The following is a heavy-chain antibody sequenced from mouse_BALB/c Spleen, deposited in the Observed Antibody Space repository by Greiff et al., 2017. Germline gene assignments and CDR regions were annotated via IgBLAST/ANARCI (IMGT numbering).Heavy chain of an antibody. J-gene: IGHJ4*01. CDR2: IYPGNVNT. V-gene: IGHV1S56*01. CDR3: ARGEDAMDY. Sequence: QVQLKQSGPELVKPGASVRISCKASGYTFTSYYIHWVKQRPGQGLEWIGWIYPGNVNTKYNEKFTGKATLTADKSSSTAYMQLSSLTSEDSAVYFCARGEDAMDYWGQGTSVTVSS. CDR1: GYTFTSYY.